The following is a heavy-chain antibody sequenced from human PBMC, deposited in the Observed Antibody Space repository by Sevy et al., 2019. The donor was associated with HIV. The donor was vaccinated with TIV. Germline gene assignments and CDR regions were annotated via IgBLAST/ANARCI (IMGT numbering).Heavy chain of an antibody. Sequence: GGSLRLSCAASGFIFSSYEMSWVRQAPGKGLEWISYIGSSGSNVYHAGSVKGRFTISRDNAQNSLYLQMNSLRVEDTAVYYCNRITLQGEDAFDLWGQGTMVTVSS. CDR2: IGSSGSNV. V-gene: IGHV3-48*03. J-gene: IGHJ3*01. D-gene: IGHD3-10*01. CDR3: NRITLQGEDAFDL. CDR1: GFIFSSYE.